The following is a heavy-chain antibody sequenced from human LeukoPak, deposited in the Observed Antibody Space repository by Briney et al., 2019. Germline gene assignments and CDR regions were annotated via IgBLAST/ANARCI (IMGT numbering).Heavy chain of an antibody. CDR1: GGTFSSYA. V-gene: IGHV1-69*13. Sequence: ASVKVSCKASGGTFSSYAISWVRQAPGQGLEWMGGIIPIFGTANYARKFRGRVTITADESTSTAYMELSSLRSEDTAVYYCARAGYYDILTGLLYYYGMDVWGKGTTVTVSS. J-gene: IGHJ6*04. CDR3: ARAGYYDILTGLLYYYGMDV. D-gene: IGHD3-9*01. CDR2: IIPIFGTA.